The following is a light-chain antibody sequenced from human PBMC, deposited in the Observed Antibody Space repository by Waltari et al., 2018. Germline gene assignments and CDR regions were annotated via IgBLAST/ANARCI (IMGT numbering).Light chain of an antibody. J-gene: IGLJ2*01. CDR2: EDT. CDR3: YSTDNSGNQRV. CDR1: ALSKKY. V-gene: IGLV3-10*01. Sequence: SYELTQPPSVSVSPGRTARITCSGDALSKKYASWYQQKSGQAPVLVIYEDTNRPSGIPERFSGSSSGTMATLSISGAQVEDEADYYCYSTDNSGNQRVFGGGTRLAVL.